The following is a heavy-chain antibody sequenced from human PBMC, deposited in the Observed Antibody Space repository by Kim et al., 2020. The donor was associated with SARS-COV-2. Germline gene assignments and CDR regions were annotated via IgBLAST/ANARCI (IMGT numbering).Heavy chain of an antibody. CDR3: ARAVRYFDWQAKLVISTYYYYYGMDV. V-gene: IGHV1-69*13. CDR2: IIPIFGTA. J-gene: IGHJ6*02. D-gene: IGHD3-9*01. Sequence: SVKVSCKASGGTFSSYAISWVRQAPGQGLEWMGGIIPIFGTANYAQKFQGRVTITADESTSTAYMELSSLRSEDTAVYYCARAVRYFDWQAKLVISTYYYYYGMDVWGQGTTVTVSS. CDR1: GGTFSSYA.